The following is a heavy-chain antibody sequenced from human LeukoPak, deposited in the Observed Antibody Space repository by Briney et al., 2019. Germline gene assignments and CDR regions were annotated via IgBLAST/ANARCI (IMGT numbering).Heavy chain of an antibody. CDR2: INHSGST. J-gene: IGHJ4*02. CDR1: SGSFSGTY. Sequence: SETLSLTCAVYSGSFSGTYWSWIRQPPGKGLEWIGEINHSGSTNYNPSLKSRVTISVDTSKNQFPLKLSSVTAADTAVYYCATSGIITDFDYWGQGTLVTVSS. CDR3: ATSGIITDFDY. V-gene: IGHV4-34*01. D-gene: IGHD1-20*01.